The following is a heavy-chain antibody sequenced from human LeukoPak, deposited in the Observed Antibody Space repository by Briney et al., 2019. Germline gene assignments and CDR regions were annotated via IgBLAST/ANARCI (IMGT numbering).Heavy chain of an antibody. V-gene: IGHV4-39*07. CDR2: IYYSGST. CDR3: ARAGSGWIHVYFDY. D-gene: IGHD6-19*01. J-gene: IGHJ4*02. CDR1: GGSISSSSYY. Sequence: SETLSLTCTVSGGSISSSSYYWGWIRQPPGKGLEWIGSIYYSGSTYYNPSLKSRVTISVDTSKNQFSLKLSSVTAADTAVYYCARAGSGWIHVYFDYWGEGTLVTVPS.